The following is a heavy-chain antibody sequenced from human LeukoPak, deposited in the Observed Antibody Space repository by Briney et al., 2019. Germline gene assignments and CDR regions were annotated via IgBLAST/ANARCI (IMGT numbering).Heavy chain of an antibody. D-gene: IGHD6-19*01. CDR1: GDSISGGYF. CDR3: ARSPWGAVAGRYYYYYMDV. CDR2: IYHSGTT. J-gene: IGHJ6*03. V-gene: IGHV4-38-2*02. Sequence: SETLSLTCTVSGDSISGGYFWGWLRQPPGKGLEWIGNIYHSGTTYYSPSLKSRVTISVDTSKNQFSLKLSSVTAADTAVYYCARSPWGAVAGRYYYYYMDVWGKGTTVTISS.